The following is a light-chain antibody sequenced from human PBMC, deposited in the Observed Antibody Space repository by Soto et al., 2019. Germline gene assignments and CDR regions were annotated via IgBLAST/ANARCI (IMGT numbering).Light chain of an antibody. CDR3: QEYNNWHPIT. CDR2: GAS. Sequence: EIVMTQSPATLSVSPGERATLSCRASQSISSKLAWYQQKPGQAPRLLIYGASTRATGIPARFSGTGSWTVVTLTITSLQSEDFAVYYCQEYNNWHPITFGGGTKVEIK. CDR1: QSISSK. J-gene: IGKJ4*01. V-gene: IGKV3-15*01.